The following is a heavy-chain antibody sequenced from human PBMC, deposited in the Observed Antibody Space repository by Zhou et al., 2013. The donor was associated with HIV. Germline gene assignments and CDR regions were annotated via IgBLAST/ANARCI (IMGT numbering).Heavy chain of an antibody. CDR2: IFVSGNTRTI. Sequence: QVQLQESGPGLVKPSETLSLSCTVSGDSISGYYWSWIRQTPGKRLEWIGYIFVSGNTRTIKYNPSLKSRVAITVEPSENQISLKLSSVTAADTAVYYCARRAATIIVGMAFDIWGQGTMVTVSS. CDR1: GDSISGYY. V-gene: IGHV4-4*09. J-gene: IGHJ3*02. D-gene: IGHD1-26*01. CDR3: ARRAATIIVGMAFDI.